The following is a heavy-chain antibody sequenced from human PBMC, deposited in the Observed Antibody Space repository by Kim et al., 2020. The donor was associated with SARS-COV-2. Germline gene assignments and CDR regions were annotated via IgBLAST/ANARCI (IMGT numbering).Heavy chain of an antibody. CDR3: AKDRGDGYGAETPLDY. D-gene: IGHD3-10*01. V-gene: IGHV3-30*18. CDR1: GFTFSSYG. Sequence: GGSLRLSCAASGFTFSSYGMHWVRQAPGKGLEWVAVISYDGSNKYYADSVKGRFIISRDNSKNTLYLQMNSLRAEDTAVYYCAKDRGDGYGAETPLDYWGQGTLVTVSS. CDR2: ISYDGSNK. J-gene: IGHJ4*02.